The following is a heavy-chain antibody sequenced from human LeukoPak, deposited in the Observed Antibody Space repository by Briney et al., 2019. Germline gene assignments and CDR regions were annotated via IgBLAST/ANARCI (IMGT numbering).Heavy chain of an antibody. CDR2: FDPEDGET. Sequence: ASVKVSCKVSGYTLTELSMHWVRQAPGKGLEWMGGFDPEDGETIYAQKFQGSVTMTEDTSTDTAYMELSSLRSEDTAVYYCATDARYYYDSSGDYWGQGTLVTVSS. CDR1: GYTLTELS. J-gene: IGHJ4*02. D-gene: IGHD3-22*01. CDR3: ATDARYYYDSSGDY. V-gene: IGHV1-24*01.